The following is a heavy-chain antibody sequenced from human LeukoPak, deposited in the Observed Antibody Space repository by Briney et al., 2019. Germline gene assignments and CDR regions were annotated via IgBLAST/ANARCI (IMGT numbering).Heavy chain of an antibody. Sequence: ASVKVSCKASGYTFTSYAMNWVRQAPGQGLEWMGWMNPNSGNTGCAQKFQGRVTITRNTSISTAYMELSSLRSEDTAVYYCARGKQQLVRQNYYYYYMDVWGKGTTVTVSS. D-gene: IGHD6-13*01. CDR3: ARGKQQLVRQNYYYYYMDV. CDR1: GYTFTSYA. V-gene: IGHV1-8*03. J-gene: IGHJ6*03. CDR2: MNPNSGNT.